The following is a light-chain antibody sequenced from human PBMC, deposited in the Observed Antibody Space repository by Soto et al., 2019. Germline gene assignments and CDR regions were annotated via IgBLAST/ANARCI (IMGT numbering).Light chain of an antibody. J-gene: IGLJ1*01. V-gene: IGLV1-40*01. CDR2: SNT. CDR1: SSNIGAGYD. CDR3: QSYDSSLSGYV. Sequence: QSVLTQPPSVSGAPGQRVTISCSGSSSNIGAGYDVHWYQHLPGTAPKLLIYSNTNRPSGVPDRFSGSKSGTSASLAITGLQAEDEADYYCQSYDSSLSGYVFETGTKLTVL.